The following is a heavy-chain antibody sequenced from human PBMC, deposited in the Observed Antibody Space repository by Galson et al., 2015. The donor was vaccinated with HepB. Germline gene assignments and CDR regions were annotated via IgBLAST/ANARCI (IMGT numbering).Heavy chain of an antibody. CDR2: INPSGGST. D-gene: IGHD4-23*01. V-gene: IGHV1-46*01. CDR1: GYTFTSYY. J-gene: IGHJ6*02. Sequence: SVKVSCKASGYTFTSYYMHWVRQAPGQGLEWMGIINPSGGSTSYAQKFQGRVTMTRDTSTSTVYMELSSLRSEDTAVYYCARGPSFLYYGGNSYYYGMDVWGQGTTVTVSS. CDR3: ARGPSFLYYGGNSYYYGMDV.